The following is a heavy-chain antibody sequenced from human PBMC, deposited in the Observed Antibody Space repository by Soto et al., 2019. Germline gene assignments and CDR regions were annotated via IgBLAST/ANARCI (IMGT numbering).Heavy chain of an antibody. CDR1: GDSIKISSNYY. CDR3: ARHVYGSGVVRYFDL. CDR2: IYNSGET. Sequence: PSETLSLTCTVSGDSIKISSNYYWGWIRQSPGKGLEWIGSIYNSGETYFNPSLKSRVTLLLDTSKNQISLKLRSVTAADTAVYYCARHVYGSGVVRYFDLWGRGTLVTVS. D-gene: IGHD3-10*01. J-gene: IGHJ2*01. V-gene: IGHV4-39*01.